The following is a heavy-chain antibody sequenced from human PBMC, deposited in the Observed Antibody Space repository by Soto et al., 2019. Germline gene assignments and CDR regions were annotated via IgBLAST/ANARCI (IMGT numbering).Heavy chain of an antibody. CDR1: GYSFTSYW. CDR3: ARQKGSNSWYWDYYYGMDV. V-gene: IGHV5-51*01. CDR2: IYPGDSDT. D-gene: IGHD6-13*01. J-gene: IGHJ6*02. Sequence: GESLKISCKGSGYSFTSYWIGWVRQMPGKGLEWMGIIYPGDSDTRYSPSFQGQVTISADKSISTAYLQWSSLKASDTAMYYCARQKGSNSWYWDYYYGMDVWGQGTTVTVSS.